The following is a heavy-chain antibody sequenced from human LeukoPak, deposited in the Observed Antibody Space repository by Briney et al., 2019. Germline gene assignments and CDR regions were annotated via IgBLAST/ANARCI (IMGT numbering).Heavy chain of an antibody. Sequence: SETLSLTCTVSGGSISSYYWSWIRQPAGRGLEWIGRIYTSGSTNYNPSLKSRVTMSVDTSKNQFSLKLSSVTAADTAVYYCARDPRGYSGYGPGVYFDYWGQGTLVTVSS. D-gene: IGHD5-12*01. CDR1: GGSISSYY. CDR3: ARDPRGYSGYGPGVYFDY. V-gene: IGHV4-4*07. CDR2: IYTSGST. J-gene: IGHJ4*02.